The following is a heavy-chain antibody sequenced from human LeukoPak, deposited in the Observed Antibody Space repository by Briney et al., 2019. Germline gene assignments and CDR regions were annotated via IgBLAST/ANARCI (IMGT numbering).Heavy chain of an antibody. D-gene: IGHD6-19*01. Sequence: PGGSQRLSCAASGFTFSSYTMNWVRQAPGKGLEWVSSITSGSSYIYYADSVKGRFTISRDNAKNSLYLQMNSLRAEDTAVYYCARADTSGWYYFDYWGQGTLVTVSS. CDR2: ITSGSSYI. J-gene: IGHJ4*02. V-gene: IGHV3-21*01. CDR3: ARADTSGWYYFDY. CDR1: GFTFSSYT.